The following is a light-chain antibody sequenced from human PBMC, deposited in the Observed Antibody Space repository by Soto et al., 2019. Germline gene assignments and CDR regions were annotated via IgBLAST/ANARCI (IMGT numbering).Light chain of an antibody. Sequence: VMMQSPGTFSLSPGETATLSCRASQSVSSNYVTWFHQEPGQAPRLLSYGASSRATGVPDRFSASGSGTDFPLTSSRLEPADFAVYYCQQYGRPTLSFGPGTKVEI. CDR2: GAS. CDR3: QQYGRPTLS. J-gene: IGKJ3*01. V-gene: IGKV3-20*01. CDR1: QSVSSNY.